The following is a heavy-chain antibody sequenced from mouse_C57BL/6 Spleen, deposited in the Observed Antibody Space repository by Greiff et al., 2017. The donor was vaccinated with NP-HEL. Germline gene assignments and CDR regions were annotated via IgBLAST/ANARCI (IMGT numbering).Heavy chain of an antibody. D-gene: IGHD1-1*01. CDR1: GYTFTSYW. J-gene: IGHJ4*01. CDR3: ARKDYGSSYYAMDY. V-gene: IGHV1-61*01. Sequence: QVQLQQPGAELVRPGSSVKLSCKASGYTFTSYWMDWVKQRPGQGLEWIGNIYPSDSETHHNQKFKDKATLTVEKSSSTAYMQLSSLTSEDSAVYYCARKDYGSSYYAMDYWGQGTSVTVSS. CDR2: IYPSDSET.